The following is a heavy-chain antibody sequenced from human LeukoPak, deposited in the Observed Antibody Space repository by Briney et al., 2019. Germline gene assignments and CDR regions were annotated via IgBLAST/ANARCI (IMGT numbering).Heavy chain of an antibody. D-gene: IGHD2-15*01. J-gene: IGHJ1*01. Sequence: QPGGSLRLSCAASGFTFSSYAMSWVRQAPGKGLEWVSVISWNSGIIAYADSVKGRFTISRDNAKNSLYLQMNSLRAEDTALYYCAKDIVPSGVEYFQHWGQGTLVTVSS. CDR3: AKDIVPSGVEYFQH. CDR1: GFTFSSYA. CDR2: ISWNSGII. V-gene: IGHV3-9*01.